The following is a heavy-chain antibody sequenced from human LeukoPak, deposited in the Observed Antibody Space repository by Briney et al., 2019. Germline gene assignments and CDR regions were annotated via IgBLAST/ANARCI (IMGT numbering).Heavy chain of an antibody. CDR1: GITLSNYG. V-gene: IGHV3-23*01. CDR2: ISGSGGGT. D-gene: IGHD1-1*01. Sequence: GGSLRLSCAVSGITLSNYGMSWVRQAPGKGLEWVAGISGSGGGTNYADSVKGRFTISRDNAKNSLYLQMNSLRAEDTAVYYCARGWKGIDYWGQGTLVTVSS. J-gene: IGHJ4*02. CDR3: ARGWKGIDY.